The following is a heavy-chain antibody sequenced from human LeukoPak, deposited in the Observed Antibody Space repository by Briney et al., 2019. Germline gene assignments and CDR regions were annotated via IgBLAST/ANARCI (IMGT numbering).Heavy chain of an antibody. CDR3: ARATAGTGYYFDY. J-gene: IGHJ4*02. D-gene: IGHD6-13*01. CDR1: GGSIRSYY. CDR2: IHYSGST. Sequence: SETPSLTCTVSGGSIRSYYWSWIRQPPGKGLEWLGYIHYSGSTSYNPSLKSRVTISVDTSKNQFSLRLSSVTAADTALYYCARATAGTGYYFDYWGQGTLVTVSS. V-gene: IGHV4-59*01.